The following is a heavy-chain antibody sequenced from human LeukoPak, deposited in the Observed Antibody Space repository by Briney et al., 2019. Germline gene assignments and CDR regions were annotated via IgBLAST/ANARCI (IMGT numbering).Heavy chain of an antibody. CDR3: ARAHLSSSSTDYMDV. J-gene: IGHJ6*03. D-gene: IGHD6-6*01. CDR2: ISYDGNIK. CDR1: GFTLSSHA. V-gene: IGHV3-30*04. Sequence: GGGLRLSCAASGFTLSSHAIHRVRQAPGTGLEWVALISYDGNIKYYADSVKGRFTISRDNSKNTLSLQMNSLRPEDTAVYYCARAHLSSSSTDYMDVWGKGTTVTVSS.